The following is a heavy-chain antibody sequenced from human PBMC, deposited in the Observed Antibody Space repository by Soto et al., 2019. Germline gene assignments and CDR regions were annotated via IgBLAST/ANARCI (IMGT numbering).Heavy chain of an antibody. CDR2: IYSGGST. V-gene: IGHV3-53*01. Sequence: GGSLRLXCAASGFTVSSNYMSWVRQAPGKGLEWVSVIYSGGSTYYADSVKGRFTISRDNSKNTLYLQMNSLRAEDTAVYYCARGVAAAGSDYWGQGTLVTVSS. CDR3: ARGVAAAGSDY. D-gene: IGHD6-13*01. J-gene: IGHJ4*02. CDR1: GFTVSSNY.